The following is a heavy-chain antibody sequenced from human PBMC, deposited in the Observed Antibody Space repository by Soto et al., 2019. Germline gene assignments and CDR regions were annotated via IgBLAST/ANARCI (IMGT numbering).Heavy chain of an antibody. Sequence: QVQLQQWGAGLLKPSETLSLTCAVYGGSFSGYYWSWIRQPPGKGLEWIGEINHSGSTNYNPSLESRVTISVDTSKNQFSLKRSSVTAADTAVYYCARGGGIVVVVAATILDYWGQGTLVTVSS. D-gene: IGHD2-15*01. CDR2: INHSGST. J-gene: IGHJ4*02. CDR3: ARGGGIVVVVAATILDY. V-gene: IGHV4-34*01. CDR1: GGSFSGYY.